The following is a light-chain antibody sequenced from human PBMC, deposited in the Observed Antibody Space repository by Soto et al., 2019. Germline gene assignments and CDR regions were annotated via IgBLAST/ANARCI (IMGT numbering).Light chain of an antibody. CDR3: SSYAGLTTEV. J-gene: IGLJ3*02. CDR1: SSDIGAYNS. V-gene: IGLV2-14*03. CDR2: DVS. Sequence: QSALTQPASVSGSPGQSITISCTGTSSDIGAYNSVSWYQQHPGKAPKLIIYDVSSRPSGISNRFSGSKSGNTASLTISGLQADDDATYYCSSYAGLTTEVFGGGTKLTVL.